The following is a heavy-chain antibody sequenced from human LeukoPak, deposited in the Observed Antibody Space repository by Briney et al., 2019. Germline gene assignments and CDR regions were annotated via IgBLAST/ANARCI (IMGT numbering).Heavy chain of an antibody. J-gene: IGHJ3*02. CDR1: GYTLTELS. Sequence: ASVKVSCKVSGYTLTELSMHWVRQAPGKGLERMGGFDPEDGETIYAQKFQGRVTMTEDTSTDTAYMELSSLRSEDTAVYYCASPAAAGDDAFDIWGQGTMVTVSS. D-gene: IGHD6-13*01. CDR3: ASPAAAGDDAFDI. CDR2: FDPEDGET. V-gene: IGHV1-24*01.